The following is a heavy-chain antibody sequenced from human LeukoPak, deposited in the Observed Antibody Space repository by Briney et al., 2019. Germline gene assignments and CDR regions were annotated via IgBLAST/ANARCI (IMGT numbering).Heavy chain of an antibody. CDR3: AREGFGNYYADDY. CDR2: IYHSGST. CDR1: GYSISSGYY. J-gene: IGHJ4*02. Sequence: SETLSLTCTVSGYSISSGYYWGWIRQPPGKGLEWIGSIYHSGSTYYNPSLKSRVTISVDTSKNQFSLKLSSVTAADTAVYYCAREGFGNYYADDYWGQGTLVTVSS. D-gene: IGHD2-2*01. V-gene: IGHV4-38-2*02.